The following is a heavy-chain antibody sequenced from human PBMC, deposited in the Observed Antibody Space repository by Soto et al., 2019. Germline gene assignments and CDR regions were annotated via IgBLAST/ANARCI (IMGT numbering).Heavy chain of an antibody. CDR3: ARDNRDYDFWSGYLDV. J-gene: IGHJ6*04. CDR1: GFTFSSYG. Sequence: QVQLVESGGGVVQPGRSLRLSCAASGFTFSSYGMHWVRQAPGKGLEWVAVIWYDGSNKYYADSVKGRFTIXXXXXXXXXXXXXXXXXXXXTAVYYCARDNRDYDFWSGYLDVWGKGTTVTVSS. V-gene: IGHV3-33*01. D-gene: IGHD3-3*01. CDR2: IWYDGSNK.